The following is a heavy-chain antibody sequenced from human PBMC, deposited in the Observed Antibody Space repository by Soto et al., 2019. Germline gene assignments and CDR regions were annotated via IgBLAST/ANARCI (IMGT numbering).Heavy chain of an antibody. V-gene: IGHV4-59*08. CDR2: IYYSGST. CDR3: ARRDLNWFDP. Sequence: QVQLQESGPGLVKPSETLSLTCTVSGGSISSYYWSWIRQPPGKGLEWIGYIYYSGSTNYNPSLTSRVTISVDTSKNQFSLKLSSVTAADTAVYYCARRDLNWFDPWGQGTLVTVSS. J-gene: IGHJ5*02. CDR1: GGSISSYY.